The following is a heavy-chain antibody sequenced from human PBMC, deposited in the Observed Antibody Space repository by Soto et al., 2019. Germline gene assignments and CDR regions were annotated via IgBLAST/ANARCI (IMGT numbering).Heavy chain of an antibody. CDR1: GHSFTTYW. D-gene: IGHD2-21*01. CDR2: IYPGDSDT. J-gene: IGHJ6*02. Sequence: PGESLKISCKGSGHSFTTYWIGWVRQMPGKGLEWMGIIYPGDSDTRYSPSFQGQVTISADKSISTAYLQWSSLKASDTAIYYCARQASAGKYYYAMDVWGQGTKVTVSS. V-gene: IGHV5-51*01. CDR3: ARQASAGKYYYAMDV.